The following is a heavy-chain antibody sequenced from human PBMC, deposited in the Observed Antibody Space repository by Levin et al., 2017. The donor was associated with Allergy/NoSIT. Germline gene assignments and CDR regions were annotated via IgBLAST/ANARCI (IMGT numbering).Heavy chain of an antibody. CDR1: GGSISSSSYY. CDR2: IYYSGST. Sequence: SETLSLTCTVSGGSISSSSYYWGWIRQPPGKGLEWIGSIYYSGSTYYNPSLKSRVTISVDTSKNQFSLKLSSVTAADTAVYYCASRLAAAGWRGDAFDIWGQGTMVTVSS. D-gene: IGHD6-13*01. V-gene: IGHV4-39*01. CDR3: ASRLAAAGWRGDAFDI. J-gene: IGHJ3*02.